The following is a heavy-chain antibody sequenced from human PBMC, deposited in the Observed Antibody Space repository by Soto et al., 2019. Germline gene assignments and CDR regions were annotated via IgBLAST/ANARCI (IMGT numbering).Heavy chain of an antibody. CDR2: IYYSGST. CDR1: GGSISSYY. CDR3: ARSLLGPVVYYYYYYMDV. D-gene: IGHD2-21*01. J-gene: IGHJ6*03. V-gene: IGHV4-59*01. Sequence: PSETLSLTCTVSGGSISSYYWSWIRQPPGKGLEWIGYIYYSGSTNYNPSLKSRVTISVDTSKNQFSLKLSSVTAADTAVYYCARSLLGPVVYYYYYYMDVWGKGTTVTVSS.